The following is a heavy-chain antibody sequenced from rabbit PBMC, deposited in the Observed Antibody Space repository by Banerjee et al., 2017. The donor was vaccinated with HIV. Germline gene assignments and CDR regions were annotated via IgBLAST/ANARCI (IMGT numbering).Heavy chain of an antibody. V-gene: IGHV1S45*01. CDR1: GFSFSSGYD. D-gene: IGHD2-1*01. CDR3: ARGGYSDYGRLDL. J-gene: IGHJ3*01. CDR2: IYFGSSDST. Sequence: QEQLEESGGDLVKPEGSLTLTCTASGFSFSSGYDMCWVRQAPGKGLEWIACIYFGSSDSTYYASWAKGRFTISKTSSTTVTLQMPSLTAADTATYFCARGGYSDYGRLDLWGQGTLVTVS.